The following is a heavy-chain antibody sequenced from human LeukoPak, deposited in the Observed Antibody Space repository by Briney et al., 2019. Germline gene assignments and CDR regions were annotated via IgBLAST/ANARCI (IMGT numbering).Heavy chain of an antibody. Sequence: PGRSLRLSCAASGFTFSSYAMHWVRQAPGKGLEWVAVISYDGSNKYYADSVKGRFTISRDNSKNTLYLQMNSLRAEDTAVYYCARSLRSLKQLVDYWGQGTLVTVSS. CDR1: GFTFSSYA. D-gene: IGHD6-6*01. J-gene: IGHJ4*02. CDR2: ISYDGSNK. CDR3: ARSLRSLKQLVDY. V-gene: IGHV3-30-3*01.